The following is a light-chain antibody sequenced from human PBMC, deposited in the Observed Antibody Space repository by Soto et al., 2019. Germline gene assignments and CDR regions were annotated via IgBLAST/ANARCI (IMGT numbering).Light chain of an antibody. Sequence: QSALTQPRSVSGSPGQSVTISCTGTSSDVGAYNYVSWYQQHPGRAPKLMISEVRDRPSGVSTRFSGSKSGNTASLTISGLQPEDEADYYCSSYTTSGTPYVFGTGTKLTVL. CDR2: EVR. V-gene: IGLV2-14*01. CDR3: SSYTTSGTPYV. CDR1: SSDVGAYNY. J-gene: IGLJ1*01.